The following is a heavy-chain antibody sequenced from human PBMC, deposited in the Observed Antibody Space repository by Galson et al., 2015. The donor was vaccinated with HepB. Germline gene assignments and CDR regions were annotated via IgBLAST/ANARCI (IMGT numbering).Heavy chain of an antibody. Sequence: SCKASSDTSATYTLNWVRQAPGQGLEWMGWISAYNGYTTYSQKFQGRVTMTTDTSTRTGYLELRSLRSDDTAMYYCARGGMAAIGGSTFDLWGQGTLVTVSS. CDR2: ISAYNGYT. CDR3: ARGGMAAIGGSTFDL. V-gene: IGHV1-18*01. CDR1: SDTSATYT. J-gene: IGHJ4*02. D-gene: IGHD5-24*01.